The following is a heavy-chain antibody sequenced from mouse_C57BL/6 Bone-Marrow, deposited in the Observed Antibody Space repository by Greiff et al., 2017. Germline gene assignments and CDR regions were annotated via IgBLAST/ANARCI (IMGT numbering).Heavy chain of an antibody. D-gene: IGHD1-1*02. CDR2: IDPADGDT. V-gene: IGHV14-4*01. CDR1: GFNIKDDY. CDR3: STYGLFDY. J-gene: IGHJ2*01. Sequence: VQLQQSGAELVRPGASVKLSCTASGFNIKDDYMPWVKQRPEKGLEWVGWIDPADGDTEYASKFQGKATITADTSSNTAYLELRSLTSEDTAVYYCSTYGLFDYWGQGTTLTVSS.